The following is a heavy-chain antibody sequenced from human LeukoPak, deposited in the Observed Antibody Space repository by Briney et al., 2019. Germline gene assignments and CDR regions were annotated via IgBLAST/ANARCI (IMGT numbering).Heavy chain of an antibody. CDR1: GRSISSCGYY. CDR3: ARGTRGDYDYYFDY. V-gene: IGHV4-31*03. CDR2: IYYSGST. D-gene: IGHD4-17*01. Sequence: SETLSLTCTVSGRSISSCGYYWSWVRQHPGKVLEWIGYIYYSGSTYYNPSLKSRFTISVDTSKNQFSLKLSSVTAADTAVYYCARGTRGDYDYYFDYWGQGTLVTVSS. J-gene: IGHJ4*02.